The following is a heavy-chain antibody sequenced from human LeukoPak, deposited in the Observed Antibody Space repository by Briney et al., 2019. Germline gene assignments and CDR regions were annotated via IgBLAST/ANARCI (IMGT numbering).Heavy chain of an antibody. Sequence: GGSLRLSCAASGFSFSSYWMYWVRQAPGKGLVWVSRIDTDGSSTRYADSVKGRFTISRDNAKNTLYLQMNSLRAEDTAVYYCARAPNDYWSGYSASFDYWGQGTLVTVSS. CDR3: ARAPNDYWSGYSASFDY. V-gene: IGHV3-74*01. D-gene: IGHD3-3*01. CDR1: GFSFSSYW. J-gene: IGHJ4*02. CDR2: IDTDGSST.